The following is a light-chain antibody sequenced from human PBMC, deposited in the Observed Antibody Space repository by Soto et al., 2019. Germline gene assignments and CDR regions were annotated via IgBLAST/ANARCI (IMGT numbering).Light chain of an antibody. J-gene: IGLJ1*01. V-gene: IGLV2-14*01. CDR1: TSDVGAFNY. CDR3: SSYTAYTTYV. CDR2: DVS. Sequence: QSALTQPASVSGSPGQSITISCTGTTSDVGAFNYVSWYQHHPGKAPKVIIYDVSDRPSGISNRFSASKSGNTASLTISGLQAEDEADYYCSSYTAYTTYVFGTGTKLTVL.